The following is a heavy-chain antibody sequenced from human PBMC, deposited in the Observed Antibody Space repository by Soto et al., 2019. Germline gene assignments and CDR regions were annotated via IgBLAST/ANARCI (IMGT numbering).Heavy chain of an antibody. CDR3: ARALYCTSTRCHIAVSVLGMDV. CDR2: ISYDGSNK. D-gene: IGHD2-2*02. Sequence: LXLSCAASGFAFTTYALHWVRQAPCKGLEWVSVISYDGSNKYFAASVKGRFTLSRDNSKNTVYLQMNSLRPEDTAVYYCARALYCTSTRCHIAVSVLGMDVRGQGNLVTVSS. J-gene: IGHJ6*02. CDR1: GFAFTTYA. V-gene: IGHV3-30-3*01.